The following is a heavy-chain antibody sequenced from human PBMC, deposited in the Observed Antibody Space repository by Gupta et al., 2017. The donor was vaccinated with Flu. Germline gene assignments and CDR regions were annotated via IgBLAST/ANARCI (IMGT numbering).Heavy chain of an antibody. D-gene: IGHD2-15*01. J-gene: IGHJ6*02. Sequence: EVQLVESGGGLVKPGGSLRLSCAASGFTFSSYSMNWVRQAPGKGLEWVSYISRSSTYIYYADSVKGRFTISRDNAKTSLYLQMNSLRDEDTAVYYCARIDCDGSGGSCHYYYAMDVWGQGTTVTVSS. CDR1: GFTFSSYS. CDR3: ARIDCDGSGGSCHYYYAMDV. CDR2: ISRSSTYI. V-gene: IGHV3-21*04.